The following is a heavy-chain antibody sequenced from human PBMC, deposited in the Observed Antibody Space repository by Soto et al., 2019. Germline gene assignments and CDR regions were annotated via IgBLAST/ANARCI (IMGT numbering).Heavy chain of an antibody. CDR2: IYYSGGT. V-gene: IGHV4-31*03. CDR1: GASISSGGYY. CDR3: ARDVRDYNVSGRSHWFDP. Sequence: QVQLQESGPGLVKPSQTLSLTCTVSGASISSGGYYWSWIRQHPGKGLEWIGYIYYSGGTYYNPYLKSRVTISVDTSKKQFSLKLRSVTAADTAVYYCARDVRDYNVSGRSHWFDPWGQGTLVTVSS. D-gene: IGHD3-10*01. J-gene: IGHJ5*02.